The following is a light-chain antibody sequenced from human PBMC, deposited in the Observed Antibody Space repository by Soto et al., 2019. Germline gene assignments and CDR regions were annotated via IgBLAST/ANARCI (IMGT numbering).Light chain of an antibody. J-gene: IGKJ1*01. CDR3: EQALETVWT. Sequence: DIEVTQSPLSLPVTPGEPASISCKSSQSLLQSSGYNYLDCYLQKPGQSPRLVIYRASNRDPGVPDRFSGSGSGTDFKLRNSRVEAEAGGVDYCEQALETVWTFGQGTKVESK. CDR1: QSLLQSSGYNY. CDR2: RAS. V-gene: IGKV2-28*01.